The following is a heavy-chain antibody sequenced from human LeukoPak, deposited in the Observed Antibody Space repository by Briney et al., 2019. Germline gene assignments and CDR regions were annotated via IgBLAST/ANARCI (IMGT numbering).Heavy chain of an antibody. CDR2: IYWDDDK. CDR3: AHRRESTSSRHYYYFGMDV. V-gene: IGHV2-5*02. J-gene: IGHJ6*02. D-gene: IGHD6-6*01. CDR1: GFSLSTSGVG. Sequence: SGPTLVDPTQTLTLTCTFSGFSLSTSGVGVGWLRQPPGKALEWLALIYWDDDKRYSPSLKSRLTITKDTSKNQVVLTMTNMDPVDTATYYCAHRRESTSSRHYYYFGMDVWGQGTTVTVSS.